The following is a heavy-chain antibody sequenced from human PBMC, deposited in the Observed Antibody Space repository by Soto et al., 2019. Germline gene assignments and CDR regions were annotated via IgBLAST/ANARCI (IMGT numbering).Heavy chain of an antibody. Sequence: GGSLRLSCAASGFTFRTSWMNWVRQAPGKGLEWGGHVKNGGTTDYAGPVRGRFTISRDASKNTGYLQMSSLKTEDTAVYYCAADTPGFGQGEFEYWGQGALVTVSS. CDR2: VKNGGTT. CDR1: GFTFRTSW. D-gene: IGHD2-15*01. V-gene: IGHV3-15*01. J-gene: IGHJ4*02. CDR3: AADTPGFGQGEFEY.